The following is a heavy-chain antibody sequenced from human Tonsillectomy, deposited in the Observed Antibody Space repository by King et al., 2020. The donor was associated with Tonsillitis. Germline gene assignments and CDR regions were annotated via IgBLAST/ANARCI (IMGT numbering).Heavy chain of an antibody. CDR3: AKDRFADGGYSYGH. Sequence: VQLVESGGGVVQPGRSLRLSCAASGFTFSSYGMHWVRQAPGKGLEWVAVISYDGSNKYYADSVKGRFTISRDNSKNTLYLQMNSLRAEDTAVYYCAKDRFADGGYSYGHWGQGTLVTVSS. V-gene: IGHV3-30*18. CDR1: GFTFSSYG. J-gene: IGHJ4*02. D-gene: IGHD5-18*01. CDR2: ISYDGSNK.